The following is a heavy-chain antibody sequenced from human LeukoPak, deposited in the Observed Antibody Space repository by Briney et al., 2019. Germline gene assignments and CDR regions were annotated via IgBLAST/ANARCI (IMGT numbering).Heavy chain of an antibody. CDR1: GGSFSGYY. V-gene: IGHV4-34*01. CDR2: INHSGST. Sequence: SETLSLTCAVYGGSFSGYYWSWIRQPPGKGLEWIGEINHSGSTNYNPSLKSRVTISVDTSKNQFSLKLSSVTAADTAVYYCARLGGYSYGYGHWGQGTLVTVSS. CDR3: ARLGGYSYGYGH. J-gene: IGHJ4*02. D-gene: IGHD5-18*01.